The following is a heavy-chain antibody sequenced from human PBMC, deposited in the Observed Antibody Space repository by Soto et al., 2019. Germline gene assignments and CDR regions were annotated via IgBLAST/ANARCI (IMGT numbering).Heavy chain of an antibody. D-gene: IGHD3-10*01. CDR1: GFTFSSYV. V-gene: IGHV3-23*01. CDR3: ATLQGTYYYGSGSYYLPY. J-gene: IGHJ4*02. CDR2: ISGSGGST. Sequence: EVQPLESGGGLVQPGGSLRLSCAASGFTFSSYVMSWVRQAPGKGLEWVSAISGSGGSTYYADSVKGRFTISRDNSKNTLYLQMNSLRAEDTAVYYCATLQGTYYYGSGSYYLPYWGQGTLVTVSS.